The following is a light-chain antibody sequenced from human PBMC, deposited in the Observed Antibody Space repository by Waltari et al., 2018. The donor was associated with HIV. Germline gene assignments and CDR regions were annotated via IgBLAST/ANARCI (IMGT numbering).Light chain of an antibody. Sequence: DIQMTQSPPSLSASVGDRVTITCQASQDISQYLNWYQQKPGKAPKLLIYDASNLETGVPSRFSGSGSGTDFTFTISSLQSEDIATYYCQQYDNLPLTFGGGTKVESK. CDR3: QQYDNLPLT. CDR2: DAS. J-gene: IGKJ4*01. CDR1: QDISQY. V-gene: IGKV1-33*01.